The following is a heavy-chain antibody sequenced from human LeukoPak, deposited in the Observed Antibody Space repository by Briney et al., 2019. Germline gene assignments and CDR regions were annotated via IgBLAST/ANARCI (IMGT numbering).Heavy chain of an antibody. CDR2: IKSKTDGGTT. Sequence: PGGSLRLSCAASGFTFSNAWMSWVRQAPGKGLEWVGRIKSKTDGGTTDYAAPVKGRFTISRDDSKNTLYLQMNSLKTEDTAVYYCTTDPLTTVNSVDFDYWGQGTLVTVSS. D-gene: IGHD4-17*01. CDR3: TTDPLTTVNSVDFDY. CDR1: GFTFSNAW. V-gene: IGHV3-15*01. J-gene: IGHJ4*02.